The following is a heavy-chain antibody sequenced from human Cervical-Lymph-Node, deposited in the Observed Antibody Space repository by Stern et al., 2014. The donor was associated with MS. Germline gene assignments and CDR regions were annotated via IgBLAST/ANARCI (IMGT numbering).Heavy chain of an antibody. D-gene: IGHD3-10*01. Sequence: QVTLKESGPVLVKPTETLMLTCTVSGFSLSNARMGVSWLRQPPGKALEWLAPIFLNGETSYSTALKSRLTITKDTSKSQVVLTMTNMDPVDTATYFCSRILYDGAYRGDYWGQGILVTVSS. CDR2: IFLNGET. V-gene: IGHV2-26*01. J-gene: IGHJ4*02. CDR1: GFSLSNARMG. CDR3: SRILYDGAYRGDY.